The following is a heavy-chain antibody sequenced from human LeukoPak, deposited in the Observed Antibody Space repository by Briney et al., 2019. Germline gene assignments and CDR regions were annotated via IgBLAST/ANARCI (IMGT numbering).Heavy chain of an antibody. J-gene: IGHJ4*02. V-gene: IGHV3-30-3*01. Sequence: GGSLRLSCAASGFTFSSYAMHWVRQAPGKGLEWVAVISYDGSNKYYADSVKGRFTISRDNSKNTLYLQVNSLRAEDTAVYYCARDYLGYSYGTRFDYWGQGTLVTVSS. D-gene: IGHD5-18*01. CDR2: ISYDGSNK. CDR1: GFTFSSYA. CDR3: ARDYLGYSYGTRFDY.